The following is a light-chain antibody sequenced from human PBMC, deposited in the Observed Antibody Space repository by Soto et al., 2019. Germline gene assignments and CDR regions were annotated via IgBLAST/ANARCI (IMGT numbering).Light chain of an antibody. J-gene: IGKJ3*01. CDR1: QGIKSD. CDR2: TAP. V-gene: IGKV1-17*01. CDR3: VQRKRCPFT. Sequence: DIQMTQSPSSLSASVGDRVTITCRASQGIKSDLGWYQQKPGKPPKRLIYTAPTLQSGVPSRFRCRGYGTDFTLTISTLQSGDSAIYYCVQRKRCPFTFGHVTRVEIK.